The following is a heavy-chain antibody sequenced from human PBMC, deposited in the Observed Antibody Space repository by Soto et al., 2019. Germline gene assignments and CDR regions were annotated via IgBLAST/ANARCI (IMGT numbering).Heavy chain of an antibody. J-gene: IGHJ6*02. Sequence: EVQLLESGGGLVQPGGSLRLSCAASGFTFNAYAMTWVRQVSGRGLERVLSITGNGVTTYYADSVKGLFTLSRDNSKNTMYLVMNGLRGEDTVAHYCGKGRDVGAGHHDYYYYGMVVWGQGTTVTVSS. CDR1: GFTFNAYA. V-gene: IGHV3-23*01. CDR3: GKGRDVGAGHHDYYYYGMVV. CDR2: ITGNGVTT. D-gene: IGHD3-16*01.